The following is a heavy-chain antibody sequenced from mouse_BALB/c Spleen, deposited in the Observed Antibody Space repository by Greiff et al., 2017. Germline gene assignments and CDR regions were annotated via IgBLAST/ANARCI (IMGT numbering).Heavy chain of an antibody. Sequence: DVHLVESGGGLVQPGGSRKLSCAASGFTFSSFGMHWVRQAPEKGLEWVAYISSGSSTIYYADTVKGRFTISRDNPKNTLFLQMTSLRSEDTAMYYCARRYDYDGYAMDYWGQGTSVTVSS. V-gene: IGHV5-17*02. J-gene: IGHJ4*01. D-gene: IGHD2-4*01. CDR2: ISSGSSTI. CDR1: GFTFSSFG. CDR3: ARRYDYDGYAMDY.